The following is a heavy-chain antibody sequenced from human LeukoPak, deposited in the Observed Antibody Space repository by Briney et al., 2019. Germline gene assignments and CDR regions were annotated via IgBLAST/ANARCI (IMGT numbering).Heavy chain of an antibody. CDR1: GFTFSSYS. D-gene: IGHD2-15*01. CDR2: ITWDGDST. Sequence: GGSLRLSCAASGFTFSSYSMHWVRQAPGEGLEWVSLITWDGDSTYYADSVKGRFTISRDNSKNSLYLQKNSLRTEDTALYYCAKDIGVGSCNGCLFDYWGQGTLVTVSS. V-gene: IGHV3-43*01. CDR3: AKDIGVGSCNGCLFDY. J-gene: IGHJ4*02.